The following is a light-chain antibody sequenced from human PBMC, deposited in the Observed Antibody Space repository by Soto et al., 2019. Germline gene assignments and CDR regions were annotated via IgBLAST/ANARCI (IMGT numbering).Light chain of an antibody. J-gene: IGLJ3*02. CDR1: SSDVGAYNR. CDR2: EVS. V-gene: IGLV2-8*01. Sequence: SVLTQPHSASGSPGQSVTISCTGTSSDVGAYNRVSWYQHHPGKAPKLMIYEVSKRPSGVPDRFSGSKSGNTASLTVSGLQAEDEADYYCTSYVGSSNVNWVFGGGTKLTLL. CDR3: TSYVGSSNVNWV.